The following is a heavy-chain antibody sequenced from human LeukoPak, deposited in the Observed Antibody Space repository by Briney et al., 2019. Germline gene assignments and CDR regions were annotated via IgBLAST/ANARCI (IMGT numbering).Heavy chain of an antibody. V-gene: IGHV3-23*01. Sequence: PGGSLRLSCAASGFTFSSYSMNWVRQAPGKGLEWVSAISGSGGSTYYADSVKGRFTISRDNSKNTLYLQMNSLRAEDTAVYYCARYSGSYSNFDYWGQGTLVTVSS. J-gene: IGHJ4*02. CDR3: ARYSGSYSNFDY. CDR1: GFTFSSYS. D-gene: IGHD1-26*01. CDR2: ISGSGGST.